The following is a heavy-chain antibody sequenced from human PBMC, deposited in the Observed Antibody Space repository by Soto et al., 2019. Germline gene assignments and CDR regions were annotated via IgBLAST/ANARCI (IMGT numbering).Heavy chain of an antibody. D-gene: IGHD6-13*01. CDR1: GFTFSSYA. J-gene: IGHJ4*02. V-gene: IGHV3-23*01. CDR3: AKDQGAAGSFDY. Sequence: EVQLLESGGGLVQPGGSLRLSCAASGFTFSSYAMSWVRQAPGKGLEWVSAISGSGGSTYYADSVKGRFTISRDNAKNTLYLQMNSLRAEDTAVYYCAKDQGAAGSFDYWGQGPLVTVSS. CDR2: ISGSGGST.